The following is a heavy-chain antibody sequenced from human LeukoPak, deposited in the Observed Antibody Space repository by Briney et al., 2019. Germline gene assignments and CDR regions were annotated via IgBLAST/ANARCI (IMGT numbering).Heavy chain of an antibody. V-gene: IGHV3-23*01. CDR3: AKDGYSYGPNRNWFDP. J-gene: IGHJ5*02. D-gene: IGHD5-18*01. CDR2: ISCSGGST. Sequence: GGSLRLSCAASGFTFSSYAMSWVRQAPGKGLEWVSAISCSGGSTYYADSVKGRFTISRDNSKNTLYLQMNSLRAEDTAVYYCAKDGYSYGPNRNWFDPWGQGTLVTVSS. CDR1: GFTFSSYA.